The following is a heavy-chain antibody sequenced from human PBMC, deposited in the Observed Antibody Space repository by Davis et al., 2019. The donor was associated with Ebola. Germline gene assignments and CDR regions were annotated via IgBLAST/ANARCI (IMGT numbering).Heavy chain of an antibody. CDR2: IIPILGIA. V-gene: IGHV1-69*04. CDR1: GYTFTSYA. D-gene: IGHD2-15*01. CDR3: ARDRALGYCSGGSCYGYYYYGMDV. J-gene: IGHJ6*02. Sequence: SVKVSCKASGYTFTSYAISWVRQAPGQGLEWMGRIIPILGIANYAQKFQGRVTITADKSTSTAYMELSSLRSEDTAVYYCARDRALGYCSGGSCYGYYYYGMDVWGQGTTVTVSS.